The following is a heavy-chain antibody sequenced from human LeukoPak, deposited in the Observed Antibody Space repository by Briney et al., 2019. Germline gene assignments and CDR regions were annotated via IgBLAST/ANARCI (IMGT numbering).Heavy chain of an antibody. V-gene: IGHV3-53*01. CDR2: IYSGGST. Sequence: GRSLRLFCAASGFTVSSNYMSWVRQAPGKGLEWVSVIYSGGSTYYADSVKGRFTISRDNSKNTLYLQMNSLRAEDTAVYYCAGNYCYYMDVWGKGTTVTVSS. J-gene: IGHJ6*03. CDR3: AGNYCYYMDV. CDR1: GFTVSSNY.